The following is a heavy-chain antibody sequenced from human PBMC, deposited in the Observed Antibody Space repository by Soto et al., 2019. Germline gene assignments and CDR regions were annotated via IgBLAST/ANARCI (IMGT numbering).Heavy chain of an antibody. CDR1: GGSFSGYY. CDR3: ARVGSSSWSSWFDP. V-gene: IGHV4-34*01. CDR2: INHSGST. Sequence: PSETLSLTCAVYGGSFSGYYWSWIRQPPGKGLEWIGEINHSGSTNYNPSLKSRVTISVDTSKNQFSLKLSSVTAADTAVYYCARVGSSSWSSWFDPWGQGTLVTSPQ. J-gene: IGHJ5*02. D-gene: IGHD6-13*01.